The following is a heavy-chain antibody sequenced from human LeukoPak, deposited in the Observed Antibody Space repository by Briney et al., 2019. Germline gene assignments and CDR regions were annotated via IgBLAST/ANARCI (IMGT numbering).Heavy chain of an antibody. J-gene: IGHJ5*02. CDR2: FYYRGSS. CDR3: ARNFGGNYEMENRFDP. V-gene: IGHV4-59*08. CDR1: GVSIRSHY. D-gene: IGHD4-23*01. Sequence: SETLSLTCTVSGVSIRSHYWSWIRQVPGKGLEWIGYFYYRGSSNYNPSLMRRVTISVDTSKNQFSLKLRSVTAADTAVYYCARNFGGNYEMENRFDPWGQGTLVTVSS.